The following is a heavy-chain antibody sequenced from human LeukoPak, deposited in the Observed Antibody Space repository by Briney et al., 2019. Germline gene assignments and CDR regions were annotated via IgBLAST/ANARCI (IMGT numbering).Heavy chain of an antibody. D-gene: IGHD4-17*01. V-gene: IGHV4-59*03. Sequence: SETLSLTCIVSGGSISTYYWSWIRQPPGKGLEWIGYMFYGGATHYNPSLESRVTISADISKNQLSLMVTAVTAADTAVYYCAATMKRDYGDTNLDHWGQGTLVIVSS. CDR2: MFYGGAT. CDR3: AATMKRDYGDTNLDH. J-gene: IGHJ4*02. CDR1: GGSISTYY.